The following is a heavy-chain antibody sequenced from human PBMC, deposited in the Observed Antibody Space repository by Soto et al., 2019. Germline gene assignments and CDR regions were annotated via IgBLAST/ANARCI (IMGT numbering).Heavy chain of an antibody. D-gene: IGHD2-15*01. V-gene: IGHV4-59*01. J-gene: IGHJ4*01. CDR2: IFHSGNA. CDR1: GGSIRNVY. Sequence: ASETLSLTCTVPGGSIRNVYWSWIRQAPGKGLEWIGFIFHSGNAKYNPSLKSRVTISVDTSKNQFSLSLDSVTAADTAVYFCARAHAPTLPFDYWGQGTLVTVSS. CDR3: ARAHAPTLPFDY.